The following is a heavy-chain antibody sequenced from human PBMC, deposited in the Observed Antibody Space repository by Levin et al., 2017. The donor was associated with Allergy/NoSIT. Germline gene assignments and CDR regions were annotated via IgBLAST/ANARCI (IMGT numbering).Heavy chain of an antibody. D-gene: IGHD4-17*01. J-gene: IGHJ4*02. CDR1: GGSISSGGYS. CDR2: IYHSGST. Sequence: SETLSLTCAVSGGSISSGGYSWSWIRQPPGKGLEWIGYIYHSGSTYYNPSLKSRVTISVDRSKNQFSLKLSSVTAADTAVYYCARYAPVDYGDYFDYWGQGTLVTVSS. CDR3: ARYAPVDYGDYFDY. V-gene: IGHV4-30-2*01.